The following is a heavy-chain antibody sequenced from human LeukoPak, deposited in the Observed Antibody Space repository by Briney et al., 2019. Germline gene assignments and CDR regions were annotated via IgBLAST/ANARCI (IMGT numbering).Heavy chain of an antibody. V-gene: IGHV3-23*01. CDR2: ISGSGGST. J-gene: IGHJ4*02. CDR3: ATDAYIGDNNHYFDY. D-gene: IGHD4-23*01. Sequence: GGSLRLSCAASRFSFSIYAMGWVRQAPGKGLEWVSSISGSGGSTYYADSVKGRFTISRDNSKSTVFLQMNSLRAEDTAVYYCATDAYIGDNNHYFDYWGQGTLVSVSS. CDR1: RFSFSIYA.